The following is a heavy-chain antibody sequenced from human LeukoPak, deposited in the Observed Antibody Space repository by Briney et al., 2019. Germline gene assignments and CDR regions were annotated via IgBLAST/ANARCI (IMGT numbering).Heavy chain of an antibody. CDR1: GFTFSSYS. J-gene: IGHJ4*02. CDR2: MSSGSTYI. D-gene: IGHD4-17*01. CDR3: ARDETTVTPIDY. Sequence: GGSLRLSCAASGFTFSSYSMIWVRQAPGKGLEWVSSMSSGSTYIYHADSVKGRFTISRDNAKNSLYLQMNSLRAEDTAVYYCARDETTVTPIDYWGQGTLVTVSS. V-gene: IGHV3-21*01.